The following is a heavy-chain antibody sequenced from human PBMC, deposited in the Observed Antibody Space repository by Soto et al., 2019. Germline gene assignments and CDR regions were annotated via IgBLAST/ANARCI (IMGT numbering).Heavy chain of an antibody. D-gene: IGHD6-6*01. J-gene: IGHJ4*02. V-gene: IGHV3-23*01. CDR3: AKVPEYRDGSSFYYFDS. CDR1: GSSISGYF. CDR2: ITTTGDTS. Sequence: ETLSLTCTVSGSSISGYFWNWVRQTPGKRLEWVSIITTTGDTSYYADSVKGRFTISRDNSKNMLYLQMNNLRVDDTAIYFCAKVPEYRDGSSFYYFDSWGQGAPVTVSS.